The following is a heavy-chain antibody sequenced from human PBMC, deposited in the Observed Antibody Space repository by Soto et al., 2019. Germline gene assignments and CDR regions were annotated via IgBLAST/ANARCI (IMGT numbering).Heavy chain of an antibody. J-gene: IGHJ4*02. CDR2: ISVNGGST. Sequence: EVQLLESGGGLVQPGGSLRLSCAASGFTFSFYAMSWVRQAPGKGLEWVSSISVNGGSTYYADSVKGRFTVSRDNSMNTLYLQMNRLRAGGRAGYYCAKRSSSNWVTAWDFWGQGTLVTVSS. CDR3: AKRSSSNWVTAWDF. V-gene: IGHV3-23*01. CDR1: GFTFSFYA. D-gene: IGHD6-13*01.